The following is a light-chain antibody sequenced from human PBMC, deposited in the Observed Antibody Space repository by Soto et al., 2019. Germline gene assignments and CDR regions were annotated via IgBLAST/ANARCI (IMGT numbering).Light chain of an antibody. J-gene: IGKJ4*01. V-gene: IGKV3-15*01. CDR2: GAS. CDR1: QGVSSY. CDR3: QQYNNWPLT. Sequence: EIVMTQSPATLSVSPGERATISCRASQGVSSYLAWYQQKPGQAPRLLIYGASTRATDIPARFSGSGSGTEFTLTISSLQSEDFALYYCQQYNNWPLTFGGGTKVDIK.